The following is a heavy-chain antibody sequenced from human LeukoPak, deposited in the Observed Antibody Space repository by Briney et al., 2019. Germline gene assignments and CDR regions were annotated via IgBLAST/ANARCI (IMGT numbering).Heavy chain of an antibody. CDR2: IKTYNGNA. D-gene: IGHD4-17*01. V-gene: IGHV1-18*01. Sequence: GASVKVSCKASGYTFTNYGISWVRQAPGRGLEWMGWIKTYNGNANYAQKLQGRVTMTTDTSTSTAYMELWSLRSDDTAVYYCARKDYGDSFDYWGQGTLVTVSS. J-gene: IGHJ4*02. CDR3: ARKDYGDSFDY. CDR1: GYTFTNYG.